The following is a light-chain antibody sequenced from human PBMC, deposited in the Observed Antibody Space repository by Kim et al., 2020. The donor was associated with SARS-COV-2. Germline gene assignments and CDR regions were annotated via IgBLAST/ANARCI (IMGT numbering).Light chain of an antibody. Sequence: RATINCKSIQSVLHSSNNKNYLAWYQQKPGQPPKLLIYWASTRESGVPDRLSGSGSGTDFTLTISSLQAEDVAVYSCQQYYTPPYTFGQGTKLEI. CDR3: QQYYTPPYT. CDR1: QSVLHSSNNKNY. CDR2: WAS. J-gene: IGKJ2*01. V-gene: IGKV4-1*01.